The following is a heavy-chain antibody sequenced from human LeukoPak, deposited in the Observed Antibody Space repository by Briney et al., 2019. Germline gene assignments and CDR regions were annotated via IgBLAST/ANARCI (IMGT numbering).Heavy chain of an antibody. CDR3: ARGGSYGLLDY. CDR1: GGSISSYY. D-gene: IGHD4-17*01. J-gene: IGHJ4*02. V-gene: IGHV4-59*01. CDR2: IYYSGNT. Sequence: PSETLSLTCTVSGGSISSYYCSGIRQPPGKGLEWIGYIYYSGNTNYNPSLKSRVTISVDTSKNQCSLKLSSVTAADTAVYYCARGGSYGLLDYWGQGTLVTVSS.